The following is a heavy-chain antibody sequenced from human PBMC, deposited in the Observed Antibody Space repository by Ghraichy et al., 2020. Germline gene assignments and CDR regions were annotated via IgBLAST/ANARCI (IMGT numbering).Heavy chain of an antibody. V-gene: IGHV4-34*01. J-gene: IGHJ5*02. D-gene: IGHD3-10*01. CDR3: ATGAYNWFDP. CDR2: INHSGST. Sequence: SETLSLTCAVYGGSFSGYYWSWIRQPPGKGLEWIGEINHSGSTNYNPSLKSRVTISVDTSKNQFSLKLSSVTAADTAVYYCATGAYNWFDPWGQGTLVTVSS. CDR1: GGSFSGYY.